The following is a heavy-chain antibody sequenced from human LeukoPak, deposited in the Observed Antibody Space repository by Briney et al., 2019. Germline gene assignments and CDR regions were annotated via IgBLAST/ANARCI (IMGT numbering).Heavy chain of an antibody. V-gene: IGHV1-8*01. J-gene: IGHJ4*02. CDR1: GYTFTSYD. CDR3: ARDRTLYYYDSSGYLDY. CDR2: MNPNSGNT. D-gene: IGHD3-22*01. Sequence: ASVKVSCKASGYTFTSYDINWVRQATGQGLEWMGWMNPNSGNTGYAQKFQGRVTMTRNTSISTAYMELSSLRAEDTAVYYCARDRTLYYYDSSGYLDYWGQGTLVTVSS.